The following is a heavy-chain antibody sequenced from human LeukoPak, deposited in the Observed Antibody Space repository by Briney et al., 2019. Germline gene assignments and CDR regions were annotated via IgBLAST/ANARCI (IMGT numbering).Heavy chain of an antibody. J-gene: IGHJ5*02. Sequence: PSQTLSLTCAVSGDSLSSGVYSWNWIRQPPGKGLEWIGHISHSGSTYYNPSLKSRVTISVDRSKNQFSLKLTSVTAADTAVYYCARGWRIAARPGWFDPWGQGTLVTVSS. V-gene: IGHV4-30-2*01. CDR3: ARGWRIAARPGWFDP. CDR2: ISHSGST. D-gene: IGHD6-6*01. CDR1: GDSLSSGVYS.